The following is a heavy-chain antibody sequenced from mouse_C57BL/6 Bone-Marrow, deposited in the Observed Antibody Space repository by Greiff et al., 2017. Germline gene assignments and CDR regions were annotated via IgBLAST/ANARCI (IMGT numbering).Heavy chain of an antibody. Sequence: VQLQQSGAELMKPGASVKLSCKATGYTFTGYWIEWVKQRPGHGLEWIGEILPGSGSTTYNEKFKGKATFTADTSSNTAYMQLSSLTTEDSAIYYCARERVVITDLYFDVWGTGTTVTVSS. CDR1: GYTFTGYW. J-gene: IGHJ1*03. V-gene: IGHV1-9*01. D-gene: IGHD1-1*01. CDR3: ARERVVITDLYFDV. CDR2: ILPGSGST.